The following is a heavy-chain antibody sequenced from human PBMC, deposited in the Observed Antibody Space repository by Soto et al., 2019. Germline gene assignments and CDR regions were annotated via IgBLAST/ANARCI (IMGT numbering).Heavy chain of an antibody. CDR1: GGTFRSYA. D-gene: IGHD3-10*01. Sequence: SVKVSCKASGGTFRSYAINWVRHAPGQGLEWMGGIIPIFGTANYAQKFQGRVTITADESTSTAYMELSSLRSEDTAVYYCASGEAHTFDYWGQGTLVTVSS. V-gene: IGHV1-69*13. CDR2: IIPIFGTA. CDR3: ASGEAHTFDY. J-gene: IGHJ4*02.